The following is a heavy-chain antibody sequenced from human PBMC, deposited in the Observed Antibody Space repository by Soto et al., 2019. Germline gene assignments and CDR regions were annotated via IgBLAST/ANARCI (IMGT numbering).Heavy chain of an antibody. J-gene: IGHJ3*02. D-gene: IGHD3-22*01. CDR3: ARLFYYDSSGYPGLGVFDI. Sequence: PGGSLRLSCAASGFTFSSYGMHWVRQAPGKGLEWVAVIWYDGSNKYYADSVKGRFTISRDNSKNTLYLQMNSLRAEDTAVYYCARLFYYDSSGYPGLGVFDIWGQGTMVPVSS. V-gene: IGHV3-33*01. CDR1: GFTFSSYG. CDR2: IWYDGSNK.